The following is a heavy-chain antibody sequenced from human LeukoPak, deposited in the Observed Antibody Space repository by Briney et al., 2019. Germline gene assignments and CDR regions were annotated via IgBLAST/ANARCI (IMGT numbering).Heavy chain of an antibody. D-gene: IGHD7-27*01. CDR2: LNPNTGKT. CDR3: ARGPLTGEHCHYYMDV. V-gene: IGHV1-8*03. J-gene: IGHJ6*03. CDR1: GYSFSTFD. Sequence: AAVKVSCKASGYSFSTFDIYWVRQAPGQGLEWMGWLNPNTGKTGYAQKFQDRVTITGNSSISTVDMELSSLTSDDTAVYYCARGPLTGEHCHYYMDVWGKGTTVTVSS.